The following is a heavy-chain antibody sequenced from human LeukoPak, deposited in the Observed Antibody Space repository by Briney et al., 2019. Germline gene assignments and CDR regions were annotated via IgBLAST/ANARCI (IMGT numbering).Heavy chain of an antibody. CDR2: INWDGSGT. Sequence: RPGGSLRLSCAASGFSFDDYGMNWVRQAPGKGLEWVSGINWDGSGTDYADSVKGRFTISRDNAKNSLYLQTNSLRAEDTAVYYCARGPSGYHNTGGQGTLVTVSS. D-gene: IGHD5-12*01. CDR3: ARGPSGYHNT. J-gene: IGHJ4*02. CDR1: GFSFDDYG. V-gene: IGHV3-20*04.